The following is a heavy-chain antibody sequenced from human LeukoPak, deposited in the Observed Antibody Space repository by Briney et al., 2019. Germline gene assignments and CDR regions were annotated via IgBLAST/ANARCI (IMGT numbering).Heavy chain of an antibody. Sequence: GGSLRLSCAASGFTSSSYWMSWVRQAPGKGLEWVANIQQGGSAKYYMDSVKGRFTISRDDAKSSLYLQMNRLRAEDTAVYFCARIRGAGSTFEYWGQGTLVTVSS. CDR1: GFTSSSYW. CDR3: ARIRGAGSTFEY. V-gene: IGHV3-7*01. J-gene: IGHJ4*02. CDR2: IQQGGSAK. D-gene: IGHD5-24*01.